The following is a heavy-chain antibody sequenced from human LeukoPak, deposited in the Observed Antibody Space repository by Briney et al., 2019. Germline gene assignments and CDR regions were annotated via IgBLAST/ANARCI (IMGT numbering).Heavy chain of an antibody. CDR2: INHSGST. D-gene: IGHD6-6*01. CDR1: GGSFSGYY. CDR3: ARGRPTKKYSSSAPIQH. V-gene: IGHV4-34*01. Sequence: SETLSLTCAGYGGSFSGYYWSWIRQPPGKGLEGIGEINHSGSTNYNPSLKSRVTISVDTSKNQFSLKLSSVTAADTAVYYCARGRPTKKYSSSAPIQHWGQGTLVTVSS. J-gene: IGHJ1*01.